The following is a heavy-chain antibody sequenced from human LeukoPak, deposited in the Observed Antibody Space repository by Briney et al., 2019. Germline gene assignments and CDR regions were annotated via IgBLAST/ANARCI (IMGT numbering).Heavy chain of an antibody. CDR2: ISSSSSYI. D-gene: IGHD2-2*01. V-gene: IGHV3-21*01. J-gene: IGHJ4*02. CDR1: GFTFSSYS. Sequence: GGSLRLSCAASGFTFSSYSMNWVRQAPGKGLEWVSSISSSSSYIYYADSVKGRFTISRDNAKNSLYLQMNSLRAEDTAVYYCARGGVVAPAADIQLDYWGQGTLVTVSS. CDR3: ARGGVVAPAADIQLDY.